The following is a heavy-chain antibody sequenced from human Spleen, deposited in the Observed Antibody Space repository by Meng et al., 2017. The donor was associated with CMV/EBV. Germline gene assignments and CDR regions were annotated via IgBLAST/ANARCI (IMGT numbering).Heavy chain of an antibody. J-gene: IGHJ2*01. V-gene: IGHV4-34*01. CDR2: INHSGST. D-gene: IGHD2-15*01. Sequence: YWSWIRQPPGKGLEWIGEINHSGSTNYNPSLKSRVTISVDTSKNQFSLKLSSVTAADTAVYYCAREDLTGYCSGGSCYGSFYWYFDLWGRGTLVTVSS. CDR1: Y. CDR3: AREDLTGYCSGGSCYGSFYWYFDL.